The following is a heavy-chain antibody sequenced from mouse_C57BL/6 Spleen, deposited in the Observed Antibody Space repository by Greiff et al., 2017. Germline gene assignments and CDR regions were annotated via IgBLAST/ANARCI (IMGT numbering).Heavy chain of an antibody. D-gene: IGHD1-1*01. Sequence: QQSCKASGYTFTSYWMHWVKQRPGRGLAWIGRIDPNSGGTKYNEKFKSKATLTVDKPSSTAYMQLSSLTSEDSAVYCCARSGSPAMDYWGQGTSVTVSS. CDR2: IDPNSGGT. J-gene: IGHJ4*01. V-gene: IGHV1-72*01. CDR1: GYTFTSYW. CDR3: ARSGSPAMDY.